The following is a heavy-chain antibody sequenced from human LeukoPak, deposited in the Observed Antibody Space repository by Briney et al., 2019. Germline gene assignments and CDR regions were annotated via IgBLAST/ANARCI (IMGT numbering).Heavy chain of an antibody. V-gene: IGHV4-30-2*01. D-gene: IGHD1-7*01. CDR3: ARDLRTNWNFDYYYMDV. Sequence: SETLSLTCTVSGGSISSGGYYWSWIRQPPGKGLEWIGYIYHSGSTYYNPSLKSRVTISVDRSKNQLSLKLSSVTAADTAVYYCARDLRTNWNFDYYYMDVWGKGTTVTVSS. CDR1: GGSISSGGYY. CDR2: IYHSGST. J-gene: IGHJ6*03.